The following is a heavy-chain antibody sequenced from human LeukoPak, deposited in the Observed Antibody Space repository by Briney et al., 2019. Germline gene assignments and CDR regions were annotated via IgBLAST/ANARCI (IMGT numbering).Heavy chain of an antibody. CDR3: AKANTEDYNSALDY. J-gene: IGHJ4*02. D-gene: IGHD5-24*01. Sequence: HPGGSLRLSCAASGFTFSSYAMSWVRQAPGKGLEWVSAISGSGGSTYYADSVKGRFTISRDNSKKTLYLQMNSLRAEDTAVYFCAKANTEDYNSALDYWGQGTLVTFSS. V-gene: IGHV3-23*01. CDR1: GFTFSSYA. CDR2: ISGSGGST.